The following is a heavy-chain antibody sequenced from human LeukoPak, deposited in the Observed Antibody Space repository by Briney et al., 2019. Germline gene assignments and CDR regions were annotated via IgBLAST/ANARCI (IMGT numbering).Heavy chain of an antibody. CDR3: ARDLVVVAAIDY. V-gene: IGHV3-30-3*01. CDR2: ISYDGNNK. Sequence: GRSLRLSCAASGLTFSSYAMHWVRQAPGKGLEWVAIISYDGNNKFYADSVKGRFTISRDNSKNTMYLQMNSLRPEDTAVYSCARDLVVVAAIDYWGQGTLVTVSS. D-gene: IGHD2-15*01. J-gene: IGHJ4*02. CDR1: GLTFSSYA.